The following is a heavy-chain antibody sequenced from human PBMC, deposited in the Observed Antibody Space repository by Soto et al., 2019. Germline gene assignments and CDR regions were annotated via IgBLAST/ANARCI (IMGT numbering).Heavy chain of an antibody. CDR3: ARGSRYDILTGYYSNYFDY. D-gene: IGHD3-9*01. V-gene: IGHV4-31*03. Sequence: PSETLSLTSTVSGGSISSGGYYWSWIRQHPGKGLEWIGYIYYSGSTYYNPSLKSRVTISVDTSKNQFSLKLSSVTAADTAVYYCARGSRYDILTGYYSNYFDYWGQGTLVTV. CDR1: GGSISSGGYY. J-gene: IGHJ4*02. CDR2: IYYSGST.